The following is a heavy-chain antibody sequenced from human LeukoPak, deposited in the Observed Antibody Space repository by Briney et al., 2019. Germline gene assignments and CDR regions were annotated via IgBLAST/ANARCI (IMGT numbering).Heavy chain of an antibody. CDR1: GLTFGDHY. CDR2: ISGRGSTT. J-gene: IGHJ4*02. V-gene: IGHV3-11*01. Sequence: GGSLRLSCAASGLTFGDHYMSSIRQAPGKGLEWVSYISGRGSTTYYADSVKGRFTISRDNAKTSLYLQMSSLRAEDTAVYYCARGGCELPDWGQRTLVTVSS. CDR3: ARGGCELPD. D-gene: IGHD1-26*01.